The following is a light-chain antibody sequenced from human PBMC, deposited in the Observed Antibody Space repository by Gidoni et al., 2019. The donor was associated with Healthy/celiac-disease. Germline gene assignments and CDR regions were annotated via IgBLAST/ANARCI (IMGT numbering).Light chain of an antibody. CDR2: AAS. V-gene: IGKV3-20*01. CDR3: QQYGSSLFT. J-gene: IGKJ5*01. Sequence: EIVWTQSPGTLSLSPGERATLSCRASQSVSSSYLAWYQQKPGQAPRLLIYAASSRATGIPDRFSGSGSGTDFTLTISRLEPEDFAVYYCQQYGSSLFTFGQGTRLEIK. CDR1: QSVSSSY.